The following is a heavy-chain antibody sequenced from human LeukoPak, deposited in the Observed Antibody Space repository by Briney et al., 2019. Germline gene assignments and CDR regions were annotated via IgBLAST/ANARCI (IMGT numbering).Heavy chain of an antibody. J-gene: IGHJ4*02. D-gene: IGHD2-21*02. CDR3: AKERYCGGDCYYFDY. CDR2: VAGSGENT. V-gene: IGHV3-23*01. CDR1: GFTFSSYA. Sequence: GGSLRLSCAASGFTFSSYAMIWVRQAPGKGLEWVSGVAGSGENTFYADFVKGRFTISRDNSKNTLYLQMNSLRAEDTAVYYCAKERYCGGDCYYFDYWGQGTLVTVSS.